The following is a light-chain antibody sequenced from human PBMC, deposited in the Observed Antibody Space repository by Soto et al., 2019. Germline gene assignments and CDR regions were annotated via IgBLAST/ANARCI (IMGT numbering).Light chain of an antibody. CDR2: EVS. CDR3: CAYAGSSTLL. V-gene: IGLV2-23*02. Sequence: QSALTQPASVSGSPGQSITISCTGTTSNVGSYDLVSWYQHHPGKAPQVMIYEVSKRPSGVSHRFSGSKSGNTASLTISELQAEDEADYFCCAYAGSSTLLFGGGTKLTVL. CDR1: TSNVGSYDL. J-gene: IGLJ2*01.